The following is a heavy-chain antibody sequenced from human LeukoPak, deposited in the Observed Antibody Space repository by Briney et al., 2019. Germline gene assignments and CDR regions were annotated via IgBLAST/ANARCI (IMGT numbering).Heavy chain of an antibody. CDR2: INPNSGDT. CDR3: VRAGHDY. CDR1: GYTFTVYY. J-gene: IGHJ4*02. Sequence: ASVKVSCKASGYTFTVYYVEWVRQAPGQGLEWMGEINPNSGDTNYAQKFQGRVTMSRDRSIGTAYMELSRLRSDDTAVYYCVRAGHDYWGQGTLVTVSS. V-gene: IGHV1-2*02.